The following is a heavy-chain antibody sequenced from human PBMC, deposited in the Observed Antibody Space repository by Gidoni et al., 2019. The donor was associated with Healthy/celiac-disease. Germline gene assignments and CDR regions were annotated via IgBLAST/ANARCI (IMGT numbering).Heavy chain of an antibody. CDR2: IWYDGSNK. V-gene: IGHV3-33*01. Sequence: QVQLVESGGGVVQPGRSLRLSCAASGFTFSSYGMHWVRQAPGKGLEWVAVIWYDGSNKYYADSVKGRFTISRDNSKNTLYLQMNSLRAEDTAVYYCARSAVQYSSSLYYFDYWGQGTLVTVSS. CDR1: GFTFSSYG. CDR3: ARSAVQYSSSLYYFDY. D-gene: IGHD6-6*01. J-gene: IGHJ4*02.